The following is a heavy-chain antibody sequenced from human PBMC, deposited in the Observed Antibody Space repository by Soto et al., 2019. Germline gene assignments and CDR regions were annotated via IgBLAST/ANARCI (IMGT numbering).Heavy chain of an antibody. CDR1: GGSISSNY. CDR2: VYNSGST. V-gene: IGHV4-59*01. CDR3: ARYRREAVAGYTLDN. J-gene: IGHJ4*02. D-gene: IGHD6-13*01. Sequence: SETLSLTCTVAGGSISSNYWTWIRQPPGKGLEWIGYVYNSGSTNYNPSLKSRVTISEDTSKSQFSLKVNSMTAADTAVYYCARYRREAVAGYTLDNWGQGILVTVSS.